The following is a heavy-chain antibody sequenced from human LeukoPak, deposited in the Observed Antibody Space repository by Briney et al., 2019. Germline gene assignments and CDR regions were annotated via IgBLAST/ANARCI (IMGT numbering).Heavy chain of an antibody. Sequence: SETLSLTCAVSGGSISSYYWSWIRQPPGKGLEWIGYIYYSGSTNYNPSLKSRVTISVDTSKNQFSLKLGSVTAADTAVYYCARVGADDDYWGQGTLVTVSS. CDR3: ARVGADDDY. CDR1: GGSISSYY. D-gene: IGHD3-3*01. V-gene: IGHV4-59*01. J-gene: IGHJ4*02. CDR2: IYYSGST.